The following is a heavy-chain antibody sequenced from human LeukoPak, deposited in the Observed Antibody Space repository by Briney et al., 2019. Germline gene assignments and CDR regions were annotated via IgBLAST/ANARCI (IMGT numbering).Heavy chain of an antibody. CDR2: IYYSGST. D-gene: IGHD2-2*01. CDR3: SRRDCSQSSCFYWYFDL. CDR1: GGSIISGGSY. Sequence: SETLSLTCTVSGGSIISGGSYWGWTRQPPGKGLEWIGSIYYSGSTWYNPALKSRATISVDTPKNQFSLRLTSVTAADTAVYYCSRRDCSQSSCFYWYFDLWGRGTLLTVSS. V-gene: IGHV4-39*07. J-gene: IGHJ2*01.